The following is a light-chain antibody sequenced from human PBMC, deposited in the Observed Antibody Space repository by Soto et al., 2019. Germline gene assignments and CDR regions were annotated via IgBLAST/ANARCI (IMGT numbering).Light chain of an antibody. J-gene: IGLJ1*01. CDR3: NSYTSSNTYV. V-gene: IGLV2-18*02. CDR1: SSDVGSYNR. CDR2: EVS. Sequence: QSALTQPPSVSGSPGQSVTISCTGTSSDVGSYNRVSWYQQPPGTAPKLMIYEVSNRPSGVPDRFSGSKSGTTASLTISGLQPEDEADYYCNSYTSSNTYVFGTGTKVTVL.